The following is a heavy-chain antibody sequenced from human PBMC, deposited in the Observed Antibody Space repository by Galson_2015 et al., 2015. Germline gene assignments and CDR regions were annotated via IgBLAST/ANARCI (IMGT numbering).Heavy chain of an antibody. CDR2: IKQDGSEK. J-gene: IGHJ3*02. V-gene: IGHV3-7*03. CDR3: ARGLIPLIAVAGWGVGDAFDI. CDR1: GFTFSSYW. D-gene: IGHD6-19*01. Sequence: SLRLSCAASGFTFSSYWMSWVRQAPGKGLEWVANIKQDGSEKYYVDSVKGRFTISRDNAKNSLYLQMNSLRSDDTAVYYCARGLIPLIAVAGWGVGDAFDIWGQGTMVTVSS.